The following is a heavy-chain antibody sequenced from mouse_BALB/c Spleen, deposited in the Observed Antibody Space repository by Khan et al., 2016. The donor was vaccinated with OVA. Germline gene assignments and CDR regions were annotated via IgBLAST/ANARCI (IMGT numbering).Heavy chain of an antibody. CDR2: IWSDGST. J-gene: IGHJ4*01. V-gene: IGHV2-6-1*01. Sequence: QVQLKESGPGLAAPSQSLSITCTISGFSLTNYGVHWVRQPPGKGLEWLVVIWSDGSTNYNSVLKSRLTITQDNSQSQVFLKMNSLQTDDTAIYVCARQPYYHYNIMDYWGQGTSVTVSS. D-gene: IGHD2-10*01. CDR3: ARQPYYHYNIMDY. CDR1: GFSLTNYG.